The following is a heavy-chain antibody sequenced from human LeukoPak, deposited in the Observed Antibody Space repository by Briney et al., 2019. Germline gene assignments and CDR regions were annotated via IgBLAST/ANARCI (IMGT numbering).Heavy chain of an antibody. CDR1: GDSVSSNSAA. CDR2: TYYRSKWYN. V-gene: IGHV6-1*01. Sequence: SQTLSLTCAISGDSVSSNSAAWNWIRQSPSRGLEWLGRTYYRSKWYNDYAVSVKSRITINPDTSKNQFSLQLNSVTPEDTAVYYCARYTGSYRGYYYYGMDVWGQGTTVTVSS. CDR3: ARYTGSYRGYYYYGMDV. D-gene: IGHD1-26*01. J-gene: IGHJ6*02.